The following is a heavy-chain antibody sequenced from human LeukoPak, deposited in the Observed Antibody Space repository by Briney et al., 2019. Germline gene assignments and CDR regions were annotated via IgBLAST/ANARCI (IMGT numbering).Heavy chain of an antibody. CDR2: ISYDGSNR. CDR3: AKDAIAARQSPLIDY. Sequence: QPGGSLRLSCVGSGFTFNRYAFHWVRQAPGKGLEWVAVISYDGSNRYYADSVKGRFTVSRDNSKNTLYLQMNSLRAEDTAVYYCAKDAIAARQSPLIDYWGQGTLVTVSS. D-gene: IGHD6-6*01. J-gene: IGHJ4*02. CDR1: GFTFNRYA. V-gene: IGHV3-30*18.